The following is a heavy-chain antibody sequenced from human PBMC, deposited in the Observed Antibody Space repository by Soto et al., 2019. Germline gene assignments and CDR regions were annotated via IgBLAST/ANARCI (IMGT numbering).Heavy chain of an antibody. V-gene: IGHV4-30-4*01. Sequence: SETLSLTCTVSGDSISSPHYYWTWIRQPPGKGLEWVGYIYYTGNNFYNPALKSRVAMSVDPSTNQLSLKLASVTDADTAVYFCAREPKQNYDSSPWNGGFDSWGPGTLVTVSS. CDR2: IYYTGNN. CDR3: AREPKQNYDSSPWNGGFDS. D-gene: IGHD3-22*01. CDR1: GDSISSPHYY. J-gene: IGHJ4*02.